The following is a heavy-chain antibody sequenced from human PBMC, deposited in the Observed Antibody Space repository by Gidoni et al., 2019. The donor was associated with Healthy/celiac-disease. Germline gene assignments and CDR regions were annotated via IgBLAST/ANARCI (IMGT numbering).Heavy chain of an antibody. Sequence: QVPLVPSVAAVKKPGSSVQVSCTSSGGTFSSYAISWVRQAPGQGLEWMGGIIPIFGTANYAQKFQGRVTSTADESTSTAYMELSSLRAEDTAVYYCARGPGYYDSRGGSNWYVDLWGRGTLVTVSS. CDR1: GGTFSSYA. D-gene: IGHD3-22*01. V-gene: IGHV1-69*01. J-gene: IGHJ2*01. CDR2: IIPIFGTA. CDR3: ARGPGYYDSRGGSNWYVDL.